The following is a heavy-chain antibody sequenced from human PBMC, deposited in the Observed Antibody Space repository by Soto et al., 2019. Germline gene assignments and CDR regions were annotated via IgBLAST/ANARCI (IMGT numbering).Heavy chain of an antibody. CDR3: ARDENTMVRGVKLPYFDY. V-gene: IGHV4-59*01. Sequence: PSATLSFTCTVSGGSISSYYWSWFRQPPGKGLEWIGYIYYSGSTNYNPSLKSRVTISVDTSKNQFSLKLSSVTAADTAVYYCARDENTMVRGVKLPYFDYWGQGTLVTVPS. CDR2: IYYSGST. CDR1: GGSISSYY. J-gene: IGHJ4*02. D-gene: IGHD3-10*01.